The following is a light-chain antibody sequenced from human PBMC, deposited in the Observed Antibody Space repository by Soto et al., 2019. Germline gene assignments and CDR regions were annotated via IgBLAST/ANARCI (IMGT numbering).Light chain of an antibody. CDR1: QSVSSN. CDR3: QQYNNWPRT. CDR2: GAS. J-gene: IGKJ1*01. V-gene: IGKV3-15*01. Sequence: EIVITQSRATLSVSPGERATLSFRASQSVSSNLAWYQQKPGQAPRLLIYGASTRATGIPARFSGSGSGTEFTLTISSLHSEDFAVYYCQQYNNWPRTFGQGTKVDIK.